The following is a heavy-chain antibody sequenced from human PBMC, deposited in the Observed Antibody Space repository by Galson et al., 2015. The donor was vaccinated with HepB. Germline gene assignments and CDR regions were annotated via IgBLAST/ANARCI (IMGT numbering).Heavy chain of an antibody. Sequence: SLRLSCAASGFTFSSYWMHWVRQAPGKGLVWVSRIKTDGSSTSHADSVKGRFTISRDNAKNSLYLQMNSLRAEDTAVYHRARGGSYSTCDYWGQGTLVTVSS. CDR1: GFTFSSYW. D-gene: IGHD1-26*01. CDR3: ARGGSYSTCDY. CDR2: IKTDGSST. V-gene: IGHV3-74*01. J-gene: IGHJ4*02.